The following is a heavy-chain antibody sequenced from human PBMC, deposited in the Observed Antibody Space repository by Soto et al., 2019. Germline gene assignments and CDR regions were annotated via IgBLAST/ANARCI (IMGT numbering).Heavy chain of an antibody. V-gene: IGHV3-64D*08. CDR1: GFTFSSYA. D-gene: IGHD6-13*01. J-gene: IGHJ6*02. CDR2: ISSNGGST. Sequence: GGSLRLSCSASGFTFSSYAMHWVRQAPGKGLEYVSAISSNGGSTYYADSVKGRFTISRDNSKNTLYLQMSSLRAEDTAVYYCVKGLVAAAGPYYYGMDVWGQGTTVTVSS. CDR3: VKGLVAAAGPYYYGMDV.